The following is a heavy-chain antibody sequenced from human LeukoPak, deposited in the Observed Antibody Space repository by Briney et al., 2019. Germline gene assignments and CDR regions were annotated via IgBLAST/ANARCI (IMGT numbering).Heavy chain of an antibody. D-gene: IGHD5-24*01. CDR1: GYTFTGYY. V-gene: IGHV1-2*06. Sequence: ASVKVSCKASGYTFTGYYMHWERQAPGQGLEWMGRINPNSGGTNYAQKFQGRVTMTSDTSISTAYLELSRLRSGDTAVYYCARDPDGYPGDDWGQGTLVTVSS. CDR2: INPNSGGT. CDR3: ARDPDGYPGDD. J-gene: IGHJ4*02.